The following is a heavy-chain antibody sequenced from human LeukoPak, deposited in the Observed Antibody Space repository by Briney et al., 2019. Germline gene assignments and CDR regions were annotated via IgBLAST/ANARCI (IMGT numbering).Heavy chain of an antibody. CDR3: ASRIAVAGTFGY. J-gene: IGHJ4*02. Sequence: GGSLRLSCAASGFTFSSYAMSWVRQAPGKGLEWVSAISGSGGSTYYADSVKGRFTISRDNSKNTLYLQMNSLRAEDTAVYYCASRIAVAGTFGYWGQGTLVTVSS. V-gene: IGHV3-23*01. D-gene: IGHD6-19*01. CDR2: ISGSGGST. CDR1: GFTFSSYA.